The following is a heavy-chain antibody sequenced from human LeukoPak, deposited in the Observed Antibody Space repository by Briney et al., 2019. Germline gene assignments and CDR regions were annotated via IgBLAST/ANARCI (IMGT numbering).Heavy chain of an antibody. CDR3: ARDNYGSGSYFYYYYYMDV. J-gene: IGHJ6*03. CDR2: IYTSGST. CDR1: GGSISSYY. Sequence: SETLSLTCTVSGGSISSYYWSWIRQPAGKGLEWIGRIYTSGSTIYNPSLKSRVTMSVDTSKNQFSLKLSSVTAADTAVYYCARDNYGSGSYFYYYYYMDVWGKGTTVTISS. D-gene: IGHD3-10*01. V-gene: IGHV4-4*07.